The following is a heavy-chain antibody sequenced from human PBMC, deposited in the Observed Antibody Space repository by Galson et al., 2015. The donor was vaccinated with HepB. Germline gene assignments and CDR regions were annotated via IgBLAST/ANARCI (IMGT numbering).Heavy chain of an antibody. Sequence: SLRLSCAASGFTFSAYAMHWVRQAPGKGLEWVALVSSDESNKYYADSVRGRFTISRDNSRNTVYLQMNSPRAEDTAVYYCARTFYFDYWGQGTLVTVSS. CDR3: ARTFYFDY. CDR1: GFTFSAYA. J-gene: IGHJ4*02. V-gene: IGHV3-30*04. CDR2: VSSDESNK.